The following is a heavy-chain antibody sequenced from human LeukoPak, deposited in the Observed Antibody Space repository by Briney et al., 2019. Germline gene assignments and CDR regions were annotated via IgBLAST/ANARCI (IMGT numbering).Heavy chain of an antibody. CDR3: ARCDYASGSYLPD. J-gene: IGHJ4*02. V-gene: IGHV3-33*01. CDR2: IWYDGSNK. D-gene: IGHD3-10*01. Sequence: PGGSLRLSCAASGFTFSSYGMHWVRQAPGKGLEWVAVIWYDGSNKYYEDSVKGRFTISRDNSKTTLYLQMNSLRAKETAVYYFARCDYASGSYLPDWGQGTLVTVSS. CDR1: GFTFSSYG.